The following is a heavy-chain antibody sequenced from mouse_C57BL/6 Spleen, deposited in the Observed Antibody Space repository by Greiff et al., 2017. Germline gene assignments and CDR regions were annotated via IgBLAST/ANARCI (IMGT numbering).Heavy chain of an antibody. V-gene: IGHV1-52*01. CDR1: GYTFTSYW. Sequence: QVQLQQPGAELVRPGSLVKLSCKASGYTFTSYWMHWVKQRPIQGLEWIGNIDPSDSETHYNQKFKDKATLTVDKSSSTAYMQLSSLTSEDSAVYYCARSTDYYGSSTWFAYWGQGTLVTVSA. CDR3: ARSTDYYGSSTWFAY. D-gene: IGHD1-1*01. CDR2: IDPSDSET. J-gene: IGHJ3*01.